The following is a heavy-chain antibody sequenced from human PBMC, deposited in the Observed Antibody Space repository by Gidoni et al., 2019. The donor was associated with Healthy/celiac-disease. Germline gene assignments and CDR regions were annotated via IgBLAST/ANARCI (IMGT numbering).Heavy chain of an antibody. CDR2: ISWNSGSI. D-gene: IGHD2-2*01. V-gene: IGHV3-9*01. CDR3: AKADNLGYCSSTSCPFDP. J-gene: IGHJ5*02. CDR1: GFTFDDYA. Sequence: EVQLVESGGGLVQPGRSLRLSCAASGFTFDDYAMHWVRQAPGKGLEWVSGISWNSGSIGYADSVKGRFTISRDNAKNSLYLQMNSLRAEDTALYYCAKADNLGYCSSTSCPFDPWGQGTLVTVSS.